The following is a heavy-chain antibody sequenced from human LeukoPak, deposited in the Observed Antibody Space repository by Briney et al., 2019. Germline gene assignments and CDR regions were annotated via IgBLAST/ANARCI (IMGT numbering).Heavy chain of an antibody. CDR1: GFTFEDYT. D-gene: IGHD3-22*01. J-gene: IGHJ4*02. CDR2: ISWDGTT. CDR3: VKDLSYESSGDVLEY. Sequence: PGGSLRLSCVASGFTFEDYTMHWVRQAPGKTLEWVSLISWDGTTYYTDSLKGRFTISRDNSKNSLYLQMDTLRSEDTAFYYCVKDLSYESSGDVLEYWGQGTLVTVSS. V-gene: IGHV3-43*01.